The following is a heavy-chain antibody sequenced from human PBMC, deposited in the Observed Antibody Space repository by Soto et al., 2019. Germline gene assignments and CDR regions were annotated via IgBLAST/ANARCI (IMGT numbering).Heavy chain of an antibody. V-gene: IGHV1-46*01. CDR2: VRPSGGRT. D-gene: IGHD1-26*01. Sequence: QVQLAQSGAEVKRPGASVRLSCKASGNTFTLYTFHWVRQVPGQGLEWMGIVRPSGGRTNYAQLCRDRVTMNADTSTDTVFMDLTSLTFVDTAMYYCTRGSFSNYFDSWGQGILITVSS. CDR1: GNTFTLYT. CDR3: TRGSFSNYFDS. J-gene: IGHJ4*02.